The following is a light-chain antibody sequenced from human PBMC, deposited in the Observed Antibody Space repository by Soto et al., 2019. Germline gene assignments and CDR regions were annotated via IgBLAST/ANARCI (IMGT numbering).Light chain of an antibody. J-gene: IGLJ1*01. CDR1: SREFGGYNY. Sequence: QSALTQPASVSGSPGQSITISCTGTSREFGGYNYVSWYQQYPGKAPKLMIYDVSNRPSGISNRFSGSKSGNTASLTISGLQAEDEADYYCSSYTSSSTLYVFGTGTKVTVL. V-gene: IGLV2-14*01. CDR3: SSYTSSSTLYV. CDR2: DVS.